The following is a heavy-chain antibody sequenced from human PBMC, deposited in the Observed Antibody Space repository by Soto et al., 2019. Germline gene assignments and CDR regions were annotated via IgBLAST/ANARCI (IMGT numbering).Heavy chain of an antibody. J-gene: IGHJ3*02. V-gene: IGHV3-11*01. Sequence: GGSLRLSCAASGFTFSDYYMSWIRQAPGKGLEWVSYISSSGSTIYYADSVKGRFTISRDNAKNSLYLQMNSLRAEDTAVYYCASPYCTNGVCYRDAFDIWGQGTMVTVSS. D-gene: IGHD2-8*01. CDR2: ISSSGSTI. CDR3: ASPYCTNGVCYRDAFDI. CDR1: GFTFSDYY.